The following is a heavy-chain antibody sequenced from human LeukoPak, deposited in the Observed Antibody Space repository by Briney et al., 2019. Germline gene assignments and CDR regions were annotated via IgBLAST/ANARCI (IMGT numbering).Heavy chain of an antibody. J-gene: IGHJ6*03. CDR3: ARGCGGSCHYYYYYMDV. D-gene: IGHD2-15*01. CDR1: GGSISSYY. V-gene: IGHV4-59*01. CDR2: IYYSGST. Sequence: PSETLSLTCTVSGGSISSYYWSWIRQPPGKGLEWIGYIYYSGSTNYNPSLKSQVTISVDTSKNQFSLKLSSVTAADTAVYYCARGCGGSCHYYYYYMDVWGKGTTVTVSS.